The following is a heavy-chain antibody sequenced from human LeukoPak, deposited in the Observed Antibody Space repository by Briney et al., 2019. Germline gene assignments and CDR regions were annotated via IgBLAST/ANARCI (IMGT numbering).Heavy chain of an antibody. CDR1: GGSISSYY. CDR2: IYYSGST. CDR3: ASGTYYDVLTGYFTLDY. V-gene: IGHV4-59*01. Sequence: SETLPLTCTVSGGSISSYYWSWIRQPPGKGLEWIGYIYYSGSTNYNPPLKSRVTISVDTSKNQFSLKLSSVTAADTAVYYCASGTYYDVLTGYFTLDYWGQGTLVTVSS. J-gene: IGHJ4*02. D-gene: IGHD3-9*01.